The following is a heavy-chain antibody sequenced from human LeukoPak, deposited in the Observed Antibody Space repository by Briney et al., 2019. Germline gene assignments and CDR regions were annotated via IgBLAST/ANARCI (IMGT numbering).Heavy chain of an antibody. J-gene: IGHJ4*02. D-gene: IGHD3-3*01. Sequence: GGSLRLSCAASGFTLSNHAMIWVRQAPGKGLEWVSSISSSSSYIYYADSVKGRFTISRDNAKNSLYLQMNSLRAEDTAVYYCARDDTIFGDDYWGQGTLVTVSS. CDR2: ISSSSSYI. CDR3: ARDDTIFGDDY. CDR1: GFTLSNHA. V-gene: IGHV3-21*01.